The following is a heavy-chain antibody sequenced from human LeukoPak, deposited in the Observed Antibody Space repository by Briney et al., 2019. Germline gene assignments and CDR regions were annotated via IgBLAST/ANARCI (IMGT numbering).Heavy chain of an antibody. CDR2: IYPGDSDT. V-gene: IGHV5-51*01. Sequence: GESLKISCKGSGYKFSNYWIAWVRQMPGKGPEWMGIIYPGDSDTRYSPSFQGQVTISADKSISTAFLQWSSLRASDTAMYYCARHTPWPYNWDSAYNGMDVWGQGTTVTVSS. CDR3: ARHTPWPYNWDSAYNGMDV. D-gene: IGHD3-16*01. J-gene: IGHJ6*02. CDR1: GYKFSNYW.